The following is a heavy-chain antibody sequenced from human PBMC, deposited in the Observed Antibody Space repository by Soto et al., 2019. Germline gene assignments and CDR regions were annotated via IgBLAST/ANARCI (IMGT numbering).Heavy chain of an antibody. V-gene: IGHV1-69*02. CDR1: GGTFSSYT. CDR2: IIPILGIA. D-gene: IGHD3-10*01. Sequence: QVQLVQSGAEVKKPGSSVKVSCKASGGTFSSYTISWVRQAPGQGLEWMGRIIPILGIANYAQKFQGRVTITADKSTSTAYMEPSSLRSEHSVIYYCALGTTYYYRSGNWGQGTLVTVSS. CDR3: ALGTTYYYRSGN. J-gene: IGHJ4*02.